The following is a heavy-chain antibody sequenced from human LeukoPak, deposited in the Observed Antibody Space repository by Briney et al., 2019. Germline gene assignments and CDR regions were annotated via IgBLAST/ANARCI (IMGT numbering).Heavy chain of an antibody. Sequence: SETLSLTCTVSGGSISSGSYYWSWIRQPAGKGLEWIGRIYTSGSTNYNPSLKSRVTISVDTSKNQFSLKLSSVIAADTAVYYCARDYSLWSGSNFDYWGQGTLVTVSS. CDR2: IYTSGST. J-gene: IGHJ4*02. CDR3: ARDYSLWSGSNFDY. D-gene: IGHD3-3*01. CDR1: GGSISSGSYY. V-gene: IGHV4-61*02.